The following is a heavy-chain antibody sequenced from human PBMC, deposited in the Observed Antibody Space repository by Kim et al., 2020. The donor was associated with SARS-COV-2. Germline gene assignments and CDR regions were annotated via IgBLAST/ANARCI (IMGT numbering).Heavy chain of an antibody. Sequence: SETLSLTCAVSGGSISSSNWWSWVRQPPGKGLEWIGEIYHSGSTNYNPSLKSRVTISVDKSKNQFSLKLSSVTAADTAVYYCASVLMDDYGGNYPGSNFYYSGMDVWGQGTTVTVSS. V-gene: IGHV4-4*02. CDR1: GGSISSSNW. CDR3: ASVLMDDYGGNYPGSNFYYSGMDV. CDR2: IYHSGST. J-gene: IGHJ6*02. D-gene: IGHD4-17*01.